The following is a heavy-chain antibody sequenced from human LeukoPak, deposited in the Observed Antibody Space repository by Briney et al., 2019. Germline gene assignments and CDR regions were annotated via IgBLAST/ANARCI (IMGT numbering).Heavy chain of an antibody. CDR3: ARSDSSGWYGFDY. CDR2: INSDGSST. J-gene: IGHJ4*02. D-gene: IGHD6-19*01. Sequence: PGGSLRLFCAASGFTFSSYWMHWVRQAPGKGLVWVSRINSDGSSTSYADSVKGRFTISRDNAKNTLYLQMNSLRAEDTAVYYCARSDSSGWYGFDYWGQGTLVTVSS. CDR1: GFTFSSYW. V-gene: IGHV3-74*01.